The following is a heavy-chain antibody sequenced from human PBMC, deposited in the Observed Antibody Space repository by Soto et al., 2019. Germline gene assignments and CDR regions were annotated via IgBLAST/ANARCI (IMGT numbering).Heavy chain of an antibody. CDR3: ARDVAVVTPKLYYYYYGMDV. D-gene: IGHD2-21*02. J-gene: IGHJ6*02. CDR2: INHSGST. CDR1: GGSFSGYY. V-gene: IGHV4-34*01. Sequence: SETLSLTCAVYGGSFSGYYWSWIRQPPGKGLEWIGEINHSGSTNYNPSLKSRVTISVDTSKNQFSLKLSSVTAADTAVYYCARDVAVVTPKLYYYYYGMDVWGQGTTVTVSS.